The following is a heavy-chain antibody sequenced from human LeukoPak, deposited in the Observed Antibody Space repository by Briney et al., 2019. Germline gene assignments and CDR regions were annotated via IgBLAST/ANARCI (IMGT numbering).Heavy chain of an antibody. CDR3: VRHVSWGGSYSLMLKYNWFDP. V-gene: IGHV4-34*01. D-gene: IGHD1-26*01. J-gene: IGHJ5*02. CDR2: INHSGST. Sequence: SETLSLTCAVYDGSFSGYYWSWIRQPPGKGLEWIGEINHSGSTKYNPSLKSRVTISVDTSKNQFSLKLSSVSAADTAVYYCVRHVSWGGSYSLMLKYNWFDPWGQGTLVTVSS. CDR1: DGSFSGYY.